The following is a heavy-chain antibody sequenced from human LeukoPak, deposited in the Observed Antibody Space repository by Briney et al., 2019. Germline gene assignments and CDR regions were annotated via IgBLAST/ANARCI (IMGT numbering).Heavy chain of an antibody. V-gene: IGHV4-38-2*01. J-gene: IGHJ5*02. D-gene: IGHD3-10*01. CDR1: GYSISSGYY. CDR3: ARCITMVRGRHNWFDP. CDR2: IYHSGST. Sequence: SETLSLTCAVSGYSISSGYYWGCIRQPPGKGLEWIGSIYHSGSTYYNPSLKSRVTISVDTSKNQFSLKLSSVTAADTAVYYCARCITMVRGRHNWFDPWGQGTLVTVSS.